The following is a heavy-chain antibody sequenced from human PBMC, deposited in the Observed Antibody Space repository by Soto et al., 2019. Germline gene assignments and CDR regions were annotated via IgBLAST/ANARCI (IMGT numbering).Heavy chain of an antibody. CDR2: IYYRGNT. CDR3: ASRPIRYKNGWDY. Sequence: QMQLQESGPGLVKPSETLSLTCTVSGGSASSGNHYWGWIRQPPGEGLEWIGSIYYRGNTYYNQALKSRVTIAGDTSKNQFSLMLISVTAADTAVYYGASRPIRYKNGWDYWGQGARVTV. V-gene: IGHV4-39*01. J-gene: IGHJ4*02. D-gene: IGHD2-8*01. CDR1: GGSASSGNHY.